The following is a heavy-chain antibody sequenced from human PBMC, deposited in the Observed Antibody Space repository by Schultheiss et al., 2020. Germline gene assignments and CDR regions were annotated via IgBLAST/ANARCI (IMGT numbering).Heavy chain of an antibody. J-gene: IGHJ6*02. Sequence: GGSLRLSCAASGFTFSNAWMNWVRQAPGKGLEWVSYISSSGSTIYYADSVKGRFTISRDNAKNSLYLQMNSLRAEDTALYYCAKEKGAAAGNGFYYYGMDVWGQGTTVTVSS. V-gene: IGHV3-48*04. CDR3: AKEKGAAAGNGFYYYGMDV. D-gene: IGHD6-13*01. CDR2: ISSSGSTI. CDR1: GFTFSNAW.